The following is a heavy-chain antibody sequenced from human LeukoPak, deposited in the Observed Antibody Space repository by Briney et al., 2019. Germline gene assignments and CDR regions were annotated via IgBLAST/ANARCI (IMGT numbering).Heavy chain of an antibody. Sequence: ASVKVSCKGCGYTFTSYGMSGVRQAAGQGVDWMGWISDYNGKTNYAQKLQGRVNMTTDTSTSTAYMELRSLRSDDTAVYYCARDEQVGAFVGGDYWGQGNLVTVSS. CDR2: ISDYNGKT. D-gene: IGHD1-26*01. V-gene: IGHV1-18*01. CDR3: ARDEQVGAFVGGDY. CDR1: GYTFTSYG. J-gene: IGHJ4*02.